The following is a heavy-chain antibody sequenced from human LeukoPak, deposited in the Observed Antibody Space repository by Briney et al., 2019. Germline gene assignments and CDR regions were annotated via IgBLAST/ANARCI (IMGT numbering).Heavy chain of an antibody. CDR2: FDPEDGET. D-gene: IGHD5-12*01. V-gene: IGHV1-24*01. CDR3: ATTLSGYDPIDY. Sequence: VASVKVSCEVSGYTLTELSMHWVRQAPGKGLEWMGGFDPEDGETIYAQKFQGRVTMTEDTSTDTAYMELSSLRSEDTAVYYCATTLSGYDPIDYWGQGTLVTVSS. CDR1: GYTLTELS. J-gene: IGHJ4*02.